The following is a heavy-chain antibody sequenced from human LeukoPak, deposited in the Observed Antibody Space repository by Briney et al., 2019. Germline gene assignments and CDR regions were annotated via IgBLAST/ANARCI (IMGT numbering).Heavy chain of an antibody. CDR3: ATAGSYRFDY. Sequence: PGESLRLSCAASGFTFSSYWMHWVRQAPGKGLVWVSRINSDGSYTSDADSVKGRFTISRDNAKNTLYLQMNSLRAEDTAVYYCATAGSYRFDYWGQGTLVTVSS. J-gene: IGHJ4*02. CDR1: GFTFSSYW. CDR2: INSDGSYT. D-gene: IGHD3-16*02. V-gene: IGHV3-74*01.